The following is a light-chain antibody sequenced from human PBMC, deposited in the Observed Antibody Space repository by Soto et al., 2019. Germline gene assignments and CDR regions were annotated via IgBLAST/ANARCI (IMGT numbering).Light chain of an antibody. CDR2: CAS. CDR1: KNVLYRYSTKSY. J-gene: IGKJ2*01. V-gene: IGKV4-1*01. CDR3: QQYYNTPYT. Sequence: DIVMTQSPDFLAVSLGERATIPCKSSKNVLYRYSTKSYLAWYQQRPGQPPRLLLYCASTRDSGVPDRFIGSGSETDFTLTISSLQAEDEAIYHCQQYYNTPYTFGQGTTLEIK.